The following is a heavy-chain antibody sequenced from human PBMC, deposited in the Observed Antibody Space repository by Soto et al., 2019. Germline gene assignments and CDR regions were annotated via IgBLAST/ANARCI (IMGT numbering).Heavy chain of an antibody. Sequence: SQTLSLTCAISGDSVSSNSAAWNWIRQSPSRGLEWLGRTYYRSKWYNDYAVSVKSRITINPDTSKNQFSLQLNSVTPEDTAVYYCARSPRVRGVILFPFDPWGQGTLVTVSS. CDR1: GDSVSSNSAA. CDR3: ARSPRVRGVILFPFDP. V-gene: IGHV6-1*01. CDR2: TYYRSKWYN. D-gene: IGHD3-10*01. J-gene: IGHJ5*02.